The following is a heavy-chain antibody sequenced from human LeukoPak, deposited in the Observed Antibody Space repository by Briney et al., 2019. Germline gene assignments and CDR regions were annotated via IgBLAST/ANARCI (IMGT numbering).Heavy chain of an antibody. D-gene: IGHD2-2*01. V-gene: IGHV4-59*01. CDR2: IYYSGST. CDR3: ARDSVNCSTTSCSDYLDY. Sequence: SETLSLTCTVSGGSISSYYWSWIRQPPGKGLEWIGYIYYSGSTNYNPSLKSRVTISVDTSKKQFSLKLSSVTAADTAVYFCARDSVNCSTTSCSDYLDYWGQGTLVTVSS. CDR1: GGSISSYY. J-gene: IGHJ4*02.